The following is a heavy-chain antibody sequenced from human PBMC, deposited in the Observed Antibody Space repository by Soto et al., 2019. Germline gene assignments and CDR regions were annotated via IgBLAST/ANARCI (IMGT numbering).Heavy chain of an antibody. V-gene: IGHV3-30*18. CDR3: AKDSSSWVYYYYYMDV. Sequence: GGSLRLSCAASGFTFSSYGMHWVRQAPGKGLEWVAVISYVGSNKYYADSVKGRFTISRDNSKNTLNLQMNSLRAEDTAVYYCAKDSSSWVYYYYYMDVWGKGTTVTVSS. CDR2: ISYVGSNK. D-gene: IGHD6-13*01. CDR1: GFTFSSYG. J-gene: IGHJ6*03.